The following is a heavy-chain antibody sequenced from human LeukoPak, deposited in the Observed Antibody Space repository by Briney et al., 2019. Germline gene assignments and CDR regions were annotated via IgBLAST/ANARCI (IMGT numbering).Heavy chain of an antibody. V-gene: IGHV4-59*08. CDR3: ARHVREADSSGYYIYFDY. D-gene: IGHD3-22*01. J-gene: IGHJ4*02. CDR1: GGSFSGYY. CDR2: IYYSGST. Sequence: SETLSLTCAVYGGSFSGYYWSWIRQPPGKGLEWIGYIYYSGSTNYNPSLKSRVTISVDTSKNQFSLKLSSVTAADTAVYYCARHVREADSSGYYIYFDYWGQGTLVTVSS.